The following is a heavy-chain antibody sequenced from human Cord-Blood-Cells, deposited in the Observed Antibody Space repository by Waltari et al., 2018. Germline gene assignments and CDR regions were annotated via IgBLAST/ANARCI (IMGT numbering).Heavy chain of an antibody. Sequence: EVQLLESGGGLVQPGGSLRLSCAASGFTFSSYAMSWVRPAPGKGLGWVSAISGSGGSTYYADSVKGRFTISRDNSKNTLYLQMNSLRAEDTAVYYCAKEGTYDFWSGYYFDYWGQGTLVTVSS. CDR3: AKEGTYDFWSGYYFDY. CDR2: ISGSGGST. J-gene: IGHJ4*02. D-gene: IGHD3-3*01. CDR1: GFTFSSYA. V-gene: IGHV3-23*01.